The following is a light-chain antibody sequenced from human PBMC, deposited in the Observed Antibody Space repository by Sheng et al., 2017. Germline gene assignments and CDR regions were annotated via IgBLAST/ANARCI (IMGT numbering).Light chain of an antibody. CDR2: AAS. J-gene: IGKJ3*01. CDR1: QSVSSSC. V-gene: IGKV3-20*01. CDR3: QQYCSSPT. Sequence: VLTQSPGTLSLSPGERATLSCRASQSVSSSCLAWYQQRPGQAPRLLIYAASSRATGIPDRFSGSGSGTDFTLTISRLEPEDFAVYYCQQYCSSPTFGPGTKVDVK.